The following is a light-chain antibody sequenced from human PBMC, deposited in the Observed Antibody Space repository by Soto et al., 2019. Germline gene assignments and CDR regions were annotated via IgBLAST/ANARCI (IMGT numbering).Light chain of an antibody. J-gene: IGLJ1*01. CDR1: SSDVGGYNY. V-gene: IGLV2-14*01. Sequence: QSVLTQPASVSGSPGQSITISCTGTSSDVGGYNYVSWYQQHPGKAPKLMIYEVSNRPSGVSTRFSGSKSGNTASLTISGLQAEDEADYHCSSYTISTTLVFGTGTKVTVL. CDR2: EVS. CDR3: SSYTISTTLV.